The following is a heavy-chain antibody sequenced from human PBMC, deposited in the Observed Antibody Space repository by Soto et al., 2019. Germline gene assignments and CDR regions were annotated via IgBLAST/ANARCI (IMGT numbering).Heavy chain of an antibody. CDR2: ISGSGGST. V-gene: IGHV3-23*01. CDR1: GFTFSSYA. J-gene: IGHJ4*02. D-gene: IGHD3-10*01. CDR3: AKAGKAGKGYYFDY. Sequence: GGSLRLSCAASGFTFSSYAMSWVRQAPGKGLEWVSAISGSGGSTYYADSVKGRVTISRDNTKNTLYLKMNSLRAEDRAVDYSAKAGKAGKGYYFDYWGQGTLVTVSS.